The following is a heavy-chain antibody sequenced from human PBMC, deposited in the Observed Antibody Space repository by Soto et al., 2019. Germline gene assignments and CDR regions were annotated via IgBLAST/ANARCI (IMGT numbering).Heavy chain of an antibody. CDR2: IYYIGNT. D-gene: IGHD5-18*01. J-gene: IGHJ6*02. V-gene: IGHV4-31*03. CDR3: ERDRLMATAGTASHSLGLDV. CDR1: GGSIRSGCYY. Sequence: PSETLSLTGTVSGGSIRSGCYYWGWVRQNPRRGLEWIGNIYYIGNTYYNPSLKSRLTISVDTSKNQFSLNLSSVTAADTAVYCFERDRLMATAGTASHSLGLDVLGQGTTVTVCS.